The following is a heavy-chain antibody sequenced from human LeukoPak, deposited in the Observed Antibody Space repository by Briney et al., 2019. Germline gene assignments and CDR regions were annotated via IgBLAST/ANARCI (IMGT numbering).Heavy chain of an antibody. D-gene: IGHD6-13*01. Sequence: GALRLSCAASGFTFRSHGMPWVRQAPGQGLEWVTFISYDGSNKYYADSVKGRFTISRDNSKNTLFLQMNSLRAEDTAVYYCARQHTAATAFDYWGQGTLVTVSS. J-gene: IGHJ4*02. CDR2: ISYDGSNK. V-gene: IGHV3-30*03. CDR1: GFTFRSHG. CDR3: ARQHTAATAFDY.